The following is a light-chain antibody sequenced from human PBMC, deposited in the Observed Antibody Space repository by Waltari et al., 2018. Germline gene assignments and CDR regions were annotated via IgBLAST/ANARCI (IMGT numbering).Light chain of an antibody. CDR3: MQGSHRPRT. J-gene: IGKJ1*01. Sequence: DVVMTQSPLSLPVTLGQPASISCRSSQSLLYSDGNTYLSWFHQRQGQSPRRLIFKVSNRDSGVPDRFSGSGSGTDFTLKISRVEAEDVGVYYCMQGSHRPRTFGQGTKVEIK. CDR1: QSLLYSDGNTY. CDR2: KVS. V-gene: IGKV2-30*01.